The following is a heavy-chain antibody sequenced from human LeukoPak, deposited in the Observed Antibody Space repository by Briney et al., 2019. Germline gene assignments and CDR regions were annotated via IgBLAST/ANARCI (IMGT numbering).Heavy chain of an antibody. CDR2: IYYSGST. J-gene: IGHJ3*02. Sequence: SETLSLTCTVSGGSISGHYWTWIRQPPGKGLEWIGYIYYSGSTNYNPSLKSRVTISVDTSKNQFSLKLSSVTAADTAVYYCARQRGGYCSSTSCYPDAFDIWGQGTMVTVSS. CDR3: ARQRGGYCSSTSCYPDAFDI. V-gene: IGHV4-59*08. D-gene: IGHD2-2*01. CDR1: GGSISGHY.